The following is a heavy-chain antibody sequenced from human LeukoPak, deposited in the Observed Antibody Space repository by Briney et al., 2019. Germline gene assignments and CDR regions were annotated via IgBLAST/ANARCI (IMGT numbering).Heavy chain of an antibody. D-gene: IGHD2-15*01. Sequence: ASVTVSCKGSGYTFTNYAVHWVRQAPGQRLEWLGWINPGNGDTKYSQNFQGRVTVTSDTSAATAYVELNSLTSEDTAVYYCARERWHCRVNCYSVYYYALDVWGQGTTVTVSS. J-gene: IGHJ6*02. CDR1: GYTFTNYA. V-gene: IGHV1-3*01. CDR3: ARERWHCRVNCYSVYYYALDV. CDR2: INPGNGDT.